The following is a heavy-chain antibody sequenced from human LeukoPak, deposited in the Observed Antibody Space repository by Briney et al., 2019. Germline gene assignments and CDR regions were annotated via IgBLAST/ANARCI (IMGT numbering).Heavy chain of an antibody. CDR1: TFTFSTYC. CDR2: INQDGSVK. CDR3: ARDPGSSSFDY. Sequence: PGGSLRLSCAASTFTFSTYCMHWVRQAPGKGPEFVANINQDGSVKNYVDSVKGRFTISRDNAKNSLYLQMNSLRADDTAVYYCARDPGSSSFDYWGQGTLVTVSS. J-gene: IGHJ4*02. V-gene: IGHV3-7*01. D-gene: IGHD6-13*01.